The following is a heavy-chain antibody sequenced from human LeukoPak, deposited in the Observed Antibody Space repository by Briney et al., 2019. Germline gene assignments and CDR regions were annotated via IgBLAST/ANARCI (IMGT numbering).Heavy chain of an antibody. CDR2: IWYDGSRK. CDR1: GFTFGSNI. D-gene: IGHD1-26*01. CDR3: AKDKWEDRGNYYHYFDY. Sequence: GRSLRLSCAASGFTFGSNIMHWVRQAPGKGLEWVAGIWYDGSRKHYADSAEGRFSISRDNSKNTLDLQMNSLRAEDTAVYYCAKDKWEDRGNYYHYFDYWGQGTLVTVSS. V-gene: IGHV3-33*06. J-gene: IGHJ4*02.